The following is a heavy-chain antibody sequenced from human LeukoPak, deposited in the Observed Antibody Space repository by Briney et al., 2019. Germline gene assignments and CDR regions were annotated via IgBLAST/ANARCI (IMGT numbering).Heavy chain of an antibody. CDR3: AKRAAVSGIVGPFDY. V-gene: IGHV3-23*01. D-gene: IGHD6-19*01. Sequence: GGSLRLSCAVSGFSFSSFALSWVHQAPGKGLEWVSSISRSTETTLYADSVKGRFTISRDNSKNTGFLQMNNLRAEDTAVYYCAKRAAVSGIVGPFDYWGQGTLVTVSS. CDR2: ISRSTETT. CDR1: GFSFSSFA. J-gene: IGHJ4*02.